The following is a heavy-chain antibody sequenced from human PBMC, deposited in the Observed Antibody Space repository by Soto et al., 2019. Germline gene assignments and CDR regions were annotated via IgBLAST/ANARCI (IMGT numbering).Heavy chain of an antibody. J-gene: IGHJ6*02. D-gene: IGHD1-26*01. V-gene: IGHV1-69*13. CDR1: GGTFSSYA. Sequence: SVNVSCEASGGTFSSYAISWVRQAPGQGLEWMGGIIPIFGTANYAQKLQGRVTITADESTSTADMELSSLRSEDTAVYYCARVGVVDSGSTKGRYYGMDVWGQGTTVTVSS. CDR2: IIPIFGTA. CDR3: ARVGVVDSGSTKGRYYGMDV.